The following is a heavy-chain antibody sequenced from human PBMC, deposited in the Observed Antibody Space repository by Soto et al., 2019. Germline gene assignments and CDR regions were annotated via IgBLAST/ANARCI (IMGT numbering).Heavy chain of an antibody. CDR3: ARGVHLDTGGYYYFY. CDR2: IIPLFGTA. V-gene: IGHV1-69*01. Sequence: QVPLVQSGAEVKKPGSSVRVSCKASGDTFSRYAISWVRQAPGQGLEWMGGIIPLFGTANYAQRFQGRVRITADESTTTVYMELRGLRSEDTAVYYCARGVHLDTGGYYYFYWGQGTLVTVSS. CDR1: GDTFSRYA. D-gene: IGHD3-22*01. J-gene: IGHJ4*02.